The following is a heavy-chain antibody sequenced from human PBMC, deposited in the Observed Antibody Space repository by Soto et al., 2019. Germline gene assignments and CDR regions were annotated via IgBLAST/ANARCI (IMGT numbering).Heavy chain of an antibody. CDR2: INPNSGGT. Sequence: ASVKGSCKASGYSFTGYYMHWVRQAPGQGLEWMGWINPNSGGTNYAQRFQGWVTMTRDTSISTAYMELSRLRSDDTAVYYCARDGYYYDSSGYYLIGFDAFDIWGQGTMVTVSS. CDR3: ARDGYYYDSSGYYLIGFDAFDI. CDR1: GYSFTGYY. V-gene: IGHV1-2*04. J-gene: IGHJ3*02. D-gene: IGHD3-22*01.